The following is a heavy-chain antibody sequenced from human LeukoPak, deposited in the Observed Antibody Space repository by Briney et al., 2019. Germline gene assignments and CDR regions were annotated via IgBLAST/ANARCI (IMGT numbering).Heavy chain of an antibody. D-gene: IGHD1-26*01. J-gene: IGHJ2*01. CDR1: GGSISSYY. CDR3: ARGPRGRPSYWYFDL. CDR2: IYYSGST. V-gene: IGHV4-59*01. Sequence: SETLSLTCTVSGGSISSYYWSWIRQPPGKGLEWIGYIYYSGSTNYNPSLKSQVTISVDTSKNQFSLKLSSVTAADTAVYYCARGPRGRPSYWYFDLWGRGTLVTVSS.